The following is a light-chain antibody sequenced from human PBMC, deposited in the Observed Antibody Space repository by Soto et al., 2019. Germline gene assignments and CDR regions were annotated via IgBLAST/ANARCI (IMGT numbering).Light chain of an antibody. CDR3: QQYGSSPRT. Sequence: EMVLTQSPGTLSLSPGERATLSCRAIQSVSSRYLAWYQQKPGQAPRILIYGVSSRATAIPDRFSGSRSGTEFTLTIRRLEPADFAVYYCQQYGSSPRTFGQGTKVEIK. CDR1: QSVSSRY. CDR2: GVS. J-gene: IGKJ1*01. V-gene: IGKV3-20*01.